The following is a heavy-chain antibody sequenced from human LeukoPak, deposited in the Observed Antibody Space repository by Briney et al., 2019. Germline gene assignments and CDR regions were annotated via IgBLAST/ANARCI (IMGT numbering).Heavy chain of an antibody. V-gene: IGHV4-34*01. Sequence: SETLSLTCSVSGASLSTSPHYWGWIRQPPGKGLEWIGEINHSGSTNYNPSLKSRVTISVDTSKNQFSLKLSSVTAADTAVYYCARRTCGSDCYSVDYWGQGNMVTVSS. D-gene: IGHD2-21*02. CDR1: GASLSTSPHY. J-gene: IGHJ4*02. CDR2: INHSGST. CDR3: ARRTCGSDCYSVDY.